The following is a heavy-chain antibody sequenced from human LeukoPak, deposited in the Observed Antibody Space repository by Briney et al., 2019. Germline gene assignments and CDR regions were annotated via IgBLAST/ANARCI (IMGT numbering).Heavy chain of an antibody. D-gene: IGHD6-13*01. CDR3: ARGGILYGMDV. V-gene: IGHV3-23*01. CDR2: ISASSGGT. CDR1: GFTFSTYA. Sequence: GGSLRLSCAASGFTFSTYAMSWVRQAPGKGLEWVSAISASSGGTYNADSVKGRFTTSRDNSKNTLYLQMNSLRAEDTAAYYCARGGILYGMDVWGQGTTVTVSS. J-gene: IGHJ6*02.